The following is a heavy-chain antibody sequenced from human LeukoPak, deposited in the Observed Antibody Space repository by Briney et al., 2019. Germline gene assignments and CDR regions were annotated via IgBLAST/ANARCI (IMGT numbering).Heavy chain of an antibody. V-gene: IGHV3-9*01. D-gene: IGHD2-15*01. CDR1: GFTFDDYA. CDR3: AKGSGRRSLDS. Sequence: RAGRSLRLSCAASGFTFDDYAMHWVRQAPGKGLEWVSGISWNSGSIGYADSVKGRFNISRDNSKNTVYLQMSSLRPEDTARYYCAKGSGRRSLDSWGQGTLVTVSS. J-gene: IGHJ4*02. CDR2: ISWNSGSI.